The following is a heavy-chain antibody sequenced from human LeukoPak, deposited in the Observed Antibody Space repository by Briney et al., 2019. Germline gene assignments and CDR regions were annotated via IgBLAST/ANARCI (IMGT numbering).Heavy chain of an antibody. CDR3: ARVPHYSSSWYGPLDY. CDR2: IYDSGST. V-gene: IGHV4-39*07. J-gene: IGHJ4*02. CDR1: GGSIRSSYYY. D-gene: IGHD6-13*01. Sequence: SETLSLTCTVSGGSIRSSYYYWGWIRQPPGKGLEWIGSIYDSGSTYYNPSLKGRVTISVDTSKNQFSLKLSSVTAADTAVYYCARVPHYSSSWYGPLDYWGQGTLVTVSS.